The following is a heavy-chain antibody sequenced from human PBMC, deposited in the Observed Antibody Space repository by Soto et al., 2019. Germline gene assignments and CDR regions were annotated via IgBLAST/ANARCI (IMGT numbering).Heavy chain of an antibody. D-gene: IGHD5-12*01. Sequence: SETLSLTCAVNGGSLTGYYWSWIRQPPGKGLEWIGEIKDGGSTNYSPSLRGRATISSDTSNNQFSLKLNSVTAADTAVYSFARGKEGLGVTNWAKGALVT. J-gene: IGHJ4*02. CDR3: ARGKEGLGVTN. CDR1: GGSLTGYY. V-gene: IGHV4-34*01. CDR2: IKDGGST.